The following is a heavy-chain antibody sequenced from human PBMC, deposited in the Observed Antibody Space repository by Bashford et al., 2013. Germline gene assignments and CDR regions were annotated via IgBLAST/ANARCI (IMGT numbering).Heavy chain of an antibody. J-gene: IGHJ6*01. CDR3: ARGSPFRSGYYYYALDV. D-gene: IGHD3-3*01. Sequence: IRQPQGRAWSGIGYIYSTGSTYYNPSLRSRVTISLDTSKNQFSLKLSSVTAADTAVYYCARGSPFRSGYYYYALDVWGPRGPRSPSPQ. V-gene: IGHV4-31*02. CDR2: IYSTGST.